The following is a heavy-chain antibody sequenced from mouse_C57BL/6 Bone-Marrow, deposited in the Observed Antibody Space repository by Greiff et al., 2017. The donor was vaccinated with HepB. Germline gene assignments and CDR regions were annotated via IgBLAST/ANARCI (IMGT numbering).Heavy chain of an antibody. Sequence: VKLGVFGGGFLKPGGAPKTSCAASWFTFCRYALSLVLQTPEKRLEGVATLSGGGSYTYYPDNVKGRFTISRDNAKNNLYLQMSHLKSEDTAMYYCARDYDYDDAMDYWGQGTSVTVSS. CDR3: ARDYDYDDAMDY. J-gene: IGHJ4*01. V-gene: IGHV5-4*01. CDR2: LSGGGSYT. D-gene: IGHD2-4*01. CDR1: WFTFCRYA.